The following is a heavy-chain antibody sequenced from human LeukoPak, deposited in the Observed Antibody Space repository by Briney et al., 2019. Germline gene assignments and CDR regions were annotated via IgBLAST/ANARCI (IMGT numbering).Heavy chain of an antibody. V-gene: IGHV3-23*01. Sequence: PGGSLRLSCAASGFIFSSYAMSWVRQAPGKGLEWVSAISGNGGSTYYADSVKGRFTISRDNSKNTLYLQMNSLRAEDTAVYYCAKSNDFRSGYYYYYYGMDVWGQGTTVTVSS. CDR3: AKSNDFRSGYYYYYYGMDV. CDR2: ISGNGGST. J-gene: IGHJ6*02. D-gene: IGHD3-3*01. CDR1: GFIFSSYA.